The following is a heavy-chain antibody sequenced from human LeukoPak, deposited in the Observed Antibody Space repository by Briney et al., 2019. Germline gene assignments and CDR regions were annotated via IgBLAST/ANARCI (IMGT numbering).Heavy chain of an antibody. Sequence: GYLRLSCVVSGFPVSSNYMTWVRQAPGKGLGWGSVIYRGGSTYYADSVKGRFTISRDHSKNTLYLQMNSLSAADTAVYYCAGWGLGPYDSSAYFFGHFDYWGQGTLVTVAS. J-gene: IGHJ4*02. D-gene: IGHD3-22*01. V-gene: IGHV3-66*02. CDR3: AGWGLGPYDSSAYFFGHFDY. CDR1: GFPVSSNY. CDR2: IYRGGST.